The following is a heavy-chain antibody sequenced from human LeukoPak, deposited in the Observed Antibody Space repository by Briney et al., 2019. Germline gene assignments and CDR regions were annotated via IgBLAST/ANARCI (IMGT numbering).Heavy chain of an antibody. CDR2: INTNTGNP. Sequence: ASVKVSCKASGYTFTSYAMNWVRQAPGQGLEWMGWINTNTGNPTYAQGFTGRFVFSLDTSVSTAYLQISSLKAEDTAVYYCASYLGLESLKYSGYEVFDYWGQGTLVTVSS. J-gene: IGHJ4*02. CDR1: GYTFTSYA. D-gene: IGHD5-12*01. CDR3: ASYLGLESLKYSGYEVFDY. V-gene: IGHV7-4-1*02.